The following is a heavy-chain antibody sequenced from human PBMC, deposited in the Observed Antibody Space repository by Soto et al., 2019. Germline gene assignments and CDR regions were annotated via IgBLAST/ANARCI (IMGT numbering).Heavy chain of an antibody. Sequence: SVKVSCKASGGTFSSYAISWVRQAPGQGLEWMGGIIPIFGTANYAQKFQGRVTITADESTSTAYMELSSLRSEDTAVYYCARVSRSSSWYNYYYYGMDVWGQGTTVTVSS. CDR3: ARVSRSSSWYNYYYYGMDV. D-gene: IGHD6-13*01. CDR1: GGTFSSYA. J-gene: IGHJ6*02. CDR2: IIPIFGTA. V-gene: IGHV1-69*13.